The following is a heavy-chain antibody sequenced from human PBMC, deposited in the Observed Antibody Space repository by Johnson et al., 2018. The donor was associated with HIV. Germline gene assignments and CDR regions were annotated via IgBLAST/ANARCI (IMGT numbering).Heavy chain of an antibody. CDR3: ARALVGARGDDAFDI. CDR2: INWNGGST. Sequence: VQLVESGGGVVRPGGSLRLSCAASGFTFDDYGMSWVRQAPGKGLEWVSGINWNGGSTGYADSVKGRFTISRDNAKNSLYLQMNSLGVEDPALYYCARALVGARGDDAFDIWGQGTMVTVSS. D-gene: IGHD1-26*01. CDR1: GFTFDDYG. J-gene: IGHJ3*02. V-gene: IGHV3-20*04.